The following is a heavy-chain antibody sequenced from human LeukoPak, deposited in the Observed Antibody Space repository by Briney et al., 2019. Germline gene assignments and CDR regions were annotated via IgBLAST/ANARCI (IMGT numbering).Heavy chain of an antibody. CDR3: ARQRRVWRSSSTSCYADY. CDR1: GGSFSGYY. CDR2: INHSGST. V-gene: IGHV4-34*01. Sequence: PSETLSLTCAVYGGSFSGYYWSWIRQPPGKGLEWIGEINHSGSTNYNPSLKSRVTISVDTSKNQFSLKLSSVTAADTAVYYCARQRRVWRSSSTSCYADYWGQGTLVTVSS. J-gene: IGHJ4*02. D-gene: IGHD2-2*01.